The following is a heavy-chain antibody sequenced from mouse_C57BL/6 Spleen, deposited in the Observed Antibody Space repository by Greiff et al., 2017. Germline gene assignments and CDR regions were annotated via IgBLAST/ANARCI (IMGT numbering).Heavy chain of an antibody. D-gene: IGHD1-1*01. V-gene: IGHV1-81*01. CDR1: GYTFTSYG. J-gene: IGHJ4*01. Sequence: VQLQQSGPELVKPGASVKISCKASGYTFTSYGISWVKQRTGQGLEWIGEIYPRSGNTYYNEKFKGKATLTADKSSSTAYMELRSLTSEDSAVYFCARYAVMGADYAMDYWGQGTSVTVSS. CDR3: ARYAVMGADYAMDY. CDR2: IYPRSGNT.